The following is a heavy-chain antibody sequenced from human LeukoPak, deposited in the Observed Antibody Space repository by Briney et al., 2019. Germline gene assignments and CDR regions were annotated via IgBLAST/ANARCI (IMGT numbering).Heavy chain of an antibody. CDR3: ARGVGCSSTSCYVWIDY. V-gene: IGHV4-59*01. CDR1: GGSISSYY. CDR2: IYYSGST. D-gene: IGHD2-2*01. Sequence: SETLSLTCTVSGGSISSYYWSWIRQPPGKGLEWIGYIYYSGSTNYNPSLKSRVTISVDTSKNQFSLKLSSVTAADMAVYYCARGVGCSSTSCYVWIDYWGQGTLVTVSS. J-gene: IGHJ4*02.